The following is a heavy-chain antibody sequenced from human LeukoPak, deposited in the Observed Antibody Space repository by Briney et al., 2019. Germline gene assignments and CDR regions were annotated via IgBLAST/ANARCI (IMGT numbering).Heavy chain of an antibody. Sequence: SETLSLTCAVYGGSFSGYYWSWIRQPAGKGLEWIGRIYTSGSTKYNPSLKSRVTMSVDTSKNQFSLKLSSVTAADTAVYYCASGQLAPYYYYYYMDVWGKGTTVTVSS. J-gene: IGHJ6*03. D-gene: IGHD6-13*01. CDR3: ASGQLAPYYYYYYMDV. CDR1: GGSFSGYY. CDR2: IYTSGST. V-gene: IGHV4-59*10.